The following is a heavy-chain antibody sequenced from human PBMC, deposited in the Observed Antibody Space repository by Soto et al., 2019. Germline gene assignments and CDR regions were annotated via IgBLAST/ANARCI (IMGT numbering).Heavy chain of an antibody. CDR1: GYSFTSYW. Sequence: GESLTISCKGSGYSFTSYWIGWVRQMPGKVLEWMVIIYPGVFDIRYSPSFQGQVTISAVKSISTAFLQWSSLKASDTAMYYCARQDLSLQPVADIWGQGTMVT. CDR2: IYPGVFDI. V-gene: IGHV5-51*01. CDR3: ARQDLSLQPVADI. D-gene: IGHD2-15*01. J-gene: IGHJ3*02.